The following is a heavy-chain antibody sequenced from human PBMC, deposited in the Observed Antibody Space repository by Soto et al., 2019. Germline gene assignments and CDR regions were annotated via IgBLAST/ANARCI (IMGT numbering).Heavy chain of an antibody. CDR2: IIPMRGIA. D-gene: IGHD4-17*01. CDR3: ARLENDYGCPTGWWFYP. Sequence: QVQLVQSGAEVKKPGSSVKVSCKASGGTFSSYTISWVRQAPGQGLEWMGRIIPMRGIANYAQKFQGRVTITADKSTSTAYMELSSLRSEDTAVYYCARLENDYGCPTGWWFYPWGQGTLVTGSS. V-gene: IGHV1-69*02. CDR1: GGTFSSYT. J-gene: IGHJ5*02.